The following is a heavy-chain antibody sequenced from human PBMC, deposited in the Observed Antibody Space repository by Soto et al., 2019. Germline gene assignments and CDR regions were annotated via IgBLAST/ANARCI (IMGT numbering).Heavy chain of an antibody. J-gene: IGHJ5*01. CDR2: ISGSGASS. CDR3: AKEKRYRGSPERFDS. Sequence: EVQLLESGGGLVQPGGSLRLSCGASGFAFSNYVMTWVRQAPGKGLEWVSAISGSGASSYYADSVRGRFTISRDNARNTLYLQMNSLGADDTAVYYCAKEKRYRGSPERFDSWGPGTLVTVSS. V-gene: IGHV3-23*01. CDR1: GFAFSNYV. D-gene: IGHD1-26*01.